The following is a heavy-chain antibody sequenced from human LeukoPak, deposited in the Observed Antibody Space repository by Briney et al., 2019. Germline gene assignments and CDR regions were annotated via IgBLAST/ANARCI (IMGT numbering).Heavy chain of an antibody. CDR1: GYTFTSYG. J-gene: IGHJ4*02. D-gene: IGHD3-22*01. CDR2: ISAYNGNT. CDR3: ARELYYYDSSGYSLKNYFDY. Sequence: ASVKVSCKASGYTFTSYGISWVRQAPGQGLDWMGWISAYNGNTNYAQKLQGRVTMTTDTSTSTAYMELRSLRSDDTAVYYCARELYYYDSSGYSLKNYFDYWGQGTLVTVSS. V-gene: IGHV1-18*01.